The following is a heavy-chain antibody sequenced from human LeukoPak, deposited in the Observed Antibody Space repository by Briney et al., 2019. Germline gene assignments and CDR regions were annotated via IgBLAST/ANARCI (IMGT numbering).Heavy chain of an antibody. CDR2: ISGTSITI. Sequence: GGSLRLSCAASGFTFSSYSMNWVRQAPGKGLEWVSYISGTSITIYYADSVKGRFTVSRDNAKNSLYLQMNSLRAEDTAVYYCAKDWDIVVVPAAKGPDYWGQGTLVTVSS. CDR3: AKDWDIVVVPAAKGPDY. J-gene: IGHJ4*02. CDR1: GFTFSSYS. D-gene: IGHD2-2*01. V-gene: IGHV3-48*01.